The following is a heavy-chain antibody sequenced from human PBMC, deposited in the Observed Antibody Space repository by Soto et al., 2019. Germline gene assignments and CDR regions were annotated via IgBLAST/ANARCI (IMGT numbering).Heavy chain of an antibody. D-gene: IGHD6-6*01. CDR3: ARERARSSSRGYGMDV. V-gene: IGHV3-7*01. CDR1: GFTFSSYW. J-gene: IGHJ6*02. Sequence: EVELVESGGDLVQPGGSLRLSCAASGFTFSSYWMSWVRQAPGKGLEWVANIKQDGSEKYYVDSVKGRFTISRDNAKNSLYLQMNSLRAEDTAVYYCARERARSSSRGYGMDVWGQGTTVTVSS. CDR2: IKQDGSEK.